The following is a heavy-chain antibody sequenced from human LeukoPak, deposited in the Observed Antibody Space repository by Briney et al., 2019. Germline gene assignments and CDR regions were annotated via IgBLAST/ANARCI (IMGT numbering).Heavy chain of an antibody. CDR3: AREGLRGYNWFDP. J-gene: IGHJ5*02. V-gene: IGHV4-59*01. D-gene: IGHD4-23*01. CDR1: GGSISSYY. CDR2: IYYSGST. Sequence: ETLSLTCTVSGGSISSYYWSWIRQPPGKGLEWIGYIYYSGSTNYNPSLKSRVTISVDTFKNQFSLKLSSVTAADTAVYYCAREGLRGYNWFDPWGQGTLVTVSS.